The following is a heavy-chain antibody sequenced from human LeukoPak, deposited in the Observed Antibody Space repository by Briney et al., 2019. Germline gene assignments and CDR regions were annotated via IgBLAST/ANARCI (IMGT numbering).Heavy chain of an antibody. J-gene: IGHJ2*01. CDR2: IYTRWST. V-gene: IGHV4-4*07. CDR3: ARISAVAPPDWYFDL. CDR1: GGSICGYY. Sequence: SETLSLTSTHSGGSICGYYGSWIPQPARKRLEWIGRIYTRWSTDYNPSLKSRVTMSVDTSKNQFSLKLSSVTAADTAVYYCARISAVAPPDWYFDLWGRGTLVTVSS. D-gene: IGHD6-19*01.